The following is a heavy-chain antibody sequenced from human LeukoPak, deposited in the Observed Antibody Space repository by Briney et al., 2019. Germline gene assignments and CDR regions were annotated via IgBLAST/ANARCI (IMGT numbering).Heavy chain of an antibody. CDR1: GFTFRRFW. CDR3: AREQSNWNTNWFDP. J-gene: IGHJ5*02. D-gene: IGHD1/OR15-1a*01. V-gene: IGHV3-74*01. CDR2: INTDGTDK. Sequence: GGSLRLSCGSSGFTFRRFWMHWVRQAPGKGLVWVSRINTDGTDKIYADSVKGRFTISRDNAKNTLYLQMNSLRVEDTAIYYCAREQSNWNTNWFDPWGQGTLVTVSS.